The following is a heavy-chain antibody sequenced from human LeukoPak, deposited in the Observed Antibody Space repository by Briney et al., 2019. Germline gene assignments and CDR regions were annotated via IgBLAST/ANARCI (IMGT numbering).Heavy chain of an antibody. CDR2: IYYSGST. CDR1: GGSISTGSYF. V-gene: IGHV4-39*01. J-gene: IGHJ4*02. D-gene: IGHD5-24*01. Sequence: SSETLSLTCTVSGGSISTGSYFWGWIRQPPGKGLEWIGSIYYSGSTYYSPSLKSRVTISVDTSRNQFSLKLSSVTAADTAVYYCARMWGRWLQNLEDYWGQGTLVTVSS. CDR3: ARMWGRWLQNLEDY.